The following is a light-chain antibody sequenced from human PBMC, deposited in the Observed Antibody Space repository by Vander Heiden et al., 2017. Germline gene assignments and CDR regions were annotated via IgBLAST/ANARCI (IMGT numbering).Light chain of an antibody. CDR1: SSDVGGYNY. CDR3: CSYAGSNTYV. J-gene: IGLJ1*01. CDR2: DVS. V-gene: IGLV2-11*02. Sequence: QSALTQPRSVTVSPGQSVTISCTGTSSDVGGYNYVSWYQQHPGKAPKLRINDVSKRPSGVPDRFSGSKSGNTASLTISGLQAEDEADYYCCSYAGSNTYVFGTGNKVTVL.